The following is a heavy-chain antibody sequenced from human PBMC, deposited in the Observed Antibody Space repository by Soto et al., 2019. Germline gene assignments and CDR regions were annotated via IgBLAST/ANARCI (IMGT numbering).Heavy chain of an antibody. CDR2: IKPDGSEK. J-gene: IGHJ4*02. CDR1: GFTFSNFW. CDR3: IAGYRLHY. Sequence: VQLVESGGGLVQPGGSLRLSCAASGFTFSNFWMSWVRQAPGKGLEWVANIKPDGSEKYYVDSVKGRFTISRDNAKNSVFLQMNSLAGEDTAVLYCIAGYRLHYWGQGTLVPVSS. D-gene: IGHD5-12*01. V-gene: IGHV3-7*01.